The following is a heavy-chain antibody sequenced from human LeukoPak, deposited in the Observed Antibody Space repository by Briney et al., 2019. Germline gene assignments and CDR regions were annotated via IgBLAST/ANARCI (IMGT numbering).Heavy chain of an antibody. V-gene: IGHV1-69*04. CDR2: IIPILGIA. D-gene: IGHD6-19*01. CDR1: GGTFSIYA. J-gene: IGHJ3*02. CDR3: ARGGKSSGWIFYAFDI. Sequence: GASVKVSCKASGGTFSIYAISWVRQAPGQGLEWMGRIIPILGIANYAQKFQGRVTITVDKSTSTAYMELSSLRSEDTAVYYCARGGKSSGWIFYAFDIWGQGTMVTVSS.